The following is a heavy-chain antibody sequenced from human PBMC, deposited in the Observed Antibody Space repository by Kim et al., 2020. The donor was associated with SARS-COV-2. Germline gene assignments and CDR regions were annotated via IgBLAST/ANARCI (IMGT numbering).Heavy chain of an antibody. CDR3: ARANYDFWSGYSYWDGMDV. J-gene: IGHJ6*02. Sequence: RFTISRDDAKNSLYLQMNSLRAEDTAVYYCARANYDFWSGYSYWDGMDVWGQGTTVTVSS. D-gene: IGHD3-3*01. V-gene: IGHV3-11*05.